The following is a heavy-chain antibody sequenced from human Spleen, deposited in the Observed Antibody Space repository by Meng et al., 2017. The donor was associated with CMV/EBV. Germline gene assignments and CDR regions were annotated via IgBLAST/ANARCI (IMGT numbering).Heavy chain of an antibody. J-gene: IGHJ6*02. CDR2: SNAGNGNT. Sequence: ASVKVSCKASGYTFTSYAMHWVRQAPGQRLEWMGWSNAGNGNTKYSQEFQGRVTITRDTSASTAYMELSSLRSEDMAVYYCARGNIAGAGYSHSYALDVWGQGTTVTVSS. D-gene: IGHD6-13*01. CDR3: ARGNIAGAGYSHSYALDV. CDR1: GYTFTSYA. V-gene: IGHV1-3*02.